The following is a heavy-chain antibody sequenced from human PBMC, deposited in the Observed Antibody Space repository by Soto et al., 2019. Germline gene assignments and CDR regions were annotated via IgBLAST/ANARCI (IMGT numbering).Heavy chain of an antibody. J-gene: IGHJ5*02. Sequence: QVQLVQSGAEVKKPGASVKVSCKAYGYTFTSYYMHWVRQAPGHGLEWMGIINPSGGSTSYAQKFQGRVNMTMDTSTSTVYMELSSLRSEDTAVYYCARDRRIAVAVCLDPWGQGTLVTVSS. D-gene: IGHD6-19*01. CDR2: INPSGGST. CDR1: GYTFTSYY. CDR3: ARDRRIAVAVCLDP. V-gene: IGHV1-46*01.